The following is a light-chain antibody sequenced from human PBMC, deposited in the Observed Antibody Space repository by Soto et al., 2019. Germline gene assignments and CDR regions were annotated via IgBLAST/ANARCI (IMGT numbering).Light chain of an antibody. CDR1: SSDVGGYNS. CDR3: SSYTSSNTLV. V-gene: IGLV2-14*01. J-gene: IGLJ2*01. Sequence: QSVLTQPASVSGSPGQSITISCTGTSSDVGGYNSVSWYQQHPGKAPKLMIYDVSNRPSGVSDRFSGSKTRNTASLTISGLHTEDEPDYYCSSYTSSNTLVFGGGTKLTVL. CDR2: DVS.